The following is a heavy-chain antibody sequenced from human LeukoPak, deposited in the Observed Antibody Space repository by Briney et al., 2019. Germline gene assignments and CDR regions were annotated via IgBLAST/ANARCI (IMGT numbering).Heavy chain of an antibody. J-gene: IGHJ4*02. V-gene: IGHV3-9*01. CDR2: ISWNSGSI. CDR1: GFTFDDYA. Sequence: GGSLRLSCAASGFTFDDYAMHWVRQAPGKGLEWVSGISWNSGSIGYADSVKGRFTISRDNAKNSLYLQMNSLRAEDTAVYYCARVNGDYVRGWYFDYWGQGTLVTVSS. D-gene: IGHD4-17*01. CDR3: ARVNGDYVRGWYFDY.